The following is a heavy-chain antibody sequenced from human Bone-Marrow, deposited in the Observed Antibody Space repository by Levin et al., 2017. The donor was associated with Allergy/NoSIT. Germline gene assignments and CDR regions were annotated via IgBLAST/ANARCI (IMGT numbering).Heavy chain of an antibody. CDR2: VFSDDDK. Sequence: SGPTLVKPTETLTLTCTVPGFSFTRSNMGVAWLRQPPGKALEWLTHVFSDDDKSFRTSLRSRLTISKDTSKGQVVLTMTNMDPVDTAPYYCAGILTWGGWHAFDVWRQGTMVTVSS. J-gene: IGHJ3*01. V-gene: IGHV2-26*01. CDR1: GFSFTRSNMG. D-gene: IGHD6-19*01. CDR3: AGILTWGGWHAFDV.